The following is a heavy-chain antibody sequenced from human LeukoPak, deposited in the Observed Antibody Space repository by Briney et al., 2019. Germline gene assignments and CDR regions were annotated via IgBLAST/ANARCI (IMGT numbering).Heavy chain of an antibody. J-gene: IGHJ3*02. Sequence: PSETLSLTCAVSGGSISSSNWWSWVRQPPGKGLEWIGEIYHSGSTNYNPSLKSRVTISVDKSENQFSLKLSSVTAADTAVYYCVLAPDDAFGIWGQGTMVTVSS. CDR2: IYHSGST. CDR1: GGSISSSNW. CDR3: VLAPDDAFGI. V-gene: IGHV4-4*02.